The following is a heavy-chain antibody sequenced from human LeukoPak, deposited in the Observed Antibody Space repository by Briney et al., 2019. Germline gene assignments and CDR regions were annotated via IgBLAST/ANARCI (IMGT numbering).Heavy chain of an antibody. V-gene: IGHV3-23*01. D-gene: IGHD2-2*01. CDR2: ITDAGDRT. CDR3: APRSCSKTSCYFES. CDR1: GLTFSSTA. Sequence: GGSLRLSCVASGLTFSSTAMYWVRQAPGKGLEWVSAITDAGDRTFYAGSVKGRFTTSRDNSKSTLYPQMNTLRAEDTAVYYCAPRSCSKTSCYFESWGQGTLVTVSS. J-gene: IGHJ1*01.